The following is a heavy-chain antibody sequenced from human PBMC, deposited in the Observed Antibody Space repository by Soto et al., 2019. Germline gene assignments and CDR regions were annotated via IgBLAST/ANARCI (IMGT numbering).Heavy chain of an antibody. CDR3: ARGPYGSGSPIAPYYFDY. V-gene: IGHV3-13*01. CDR2: IGTAGDT. CDR1: GFTFSSYD. Sequence: EVQLVESGGGLVQPGGSLRLSCAASGFTFSSYDMHWVRHATGKGLEWVSAIGTAGDTYSPGSVKGRFTISRENAKNSLYLQMNSLRAGDTAVYYCARGPYGSGSPIAPYYFDYWGQGTLVTVSS. J-gene: IGHJ4*02. D-gene: IGHD3-10*01.